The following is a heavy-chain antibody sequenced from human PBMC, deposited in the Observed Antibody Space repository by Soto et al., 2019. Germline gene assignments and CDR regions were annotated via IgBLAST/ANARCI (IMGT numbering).Heavy chain of an antibody. Sequence: EVQLVESGGGLVQPGGSLRLSCAASGFTFSSYWMHWVRQATGKGLVWVSRINSDGSSTSYADSVKGRFTISRDNAKNTVYLQMNSLRAEDTAVYYCVRTSLVVAAATREDYWGQGTLVTVSS. J-gene: IGHJ4*02. CDR2: INSDGSST. CDR1: GFTFSSYW. CDR3: VRTSLVVAAATREDY. D-gene: IGHD2-15*01. V-gene: IGHV3-74*01.